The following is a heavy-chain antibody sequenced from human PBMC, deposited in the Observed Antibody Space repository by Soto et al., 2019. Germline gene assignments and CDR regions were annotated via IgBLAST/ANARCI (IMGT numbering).Heavy chain of an antibody. D-gene: IGHD5-12*01. CDR3: AKDGATIPHRPTNDYYYYYYYMDV. CDR1: GFTFSSYG. J-gene: IGHJ6*03. Sequence: QVQLVESGGGVVQPGRSLRLSCAASGFTFSSYGMHWVRQAPGKGLEWVAVISYDGSNKYYADSVKGRFTISRDNSKNTLYLQMNSLRAEDTAVYYCAKDGATIPHRPTNDYYYYYYYMDVWGKGTTVTVSS. V-gene: IGHV3-30*18. CDR2: ISYDGSNK.